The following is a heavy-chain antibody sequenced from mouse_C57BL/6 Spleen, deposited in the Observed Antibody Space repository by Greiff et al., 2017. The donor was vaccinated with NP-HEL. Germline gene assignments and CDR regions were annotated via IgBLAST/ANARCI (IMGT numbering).Heavy chain of an antibody. J-gene: IGHJ1*03. CDR2: INPSNGGT. Sequence: QVQLQQPGTELVKPGASVKLSCKASGYTFTSYWMHWVKQRPGQGLEWIGNINPSNGGTNYNEKFKSKATLTVDKSSSTAYMQLSSLTAEDSSVYYCARGDYYYGSSKRYFDVWGTGTTVTVSS. V-gene: IGHV1-53*01. D-gene: IGHD1-1*01. CDR3: ARGDYYYGSSKRYFDV. CDR1: GYTFTSYW.